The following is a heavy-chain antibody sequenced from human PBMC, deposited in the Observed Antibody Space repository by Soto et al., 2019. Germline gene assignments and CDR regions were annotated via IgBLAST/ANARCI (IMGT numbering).Heavy chain of an antibody. CDR3: ARGDSDLAVSEAAY. CDR2: IYFSGVA. CDR1: GASITDSY. Sequence: SETPSLTCTVSGASITDSYWSWIRQPPEKGLEWIGYIYFSGVATYNPSLKSRATMSRDTSKNEFSLKLTSVTAADTAIYYCARGDSDLAVSEAAYWGQGTLVTVSS. J-gene: IGHJ1*01. V-gene: IGHV4-59*01. D-gene: IGHD2-15*01.